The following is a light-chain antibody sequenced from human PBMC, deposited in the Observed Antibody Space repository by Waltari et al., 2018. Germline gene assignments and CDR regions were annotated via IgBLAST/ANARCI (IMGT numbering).Light chain of an antibody. CDR3: SSYTSSSTSV. CDR1: SSDVGGYNY. J-gene: IGLJ2*01. Sequence: QSALTQPASVSGSPGQSITISCTGTSSDVGGYNYVSWYQQHPGKAPKLMIYEVSNRPSGFSNRFSGSKSGNTASLTISGLQAEDEADYDCSSYTSSSTSVFGGGTKLTVL. V-gene: IGLV2-14*01. CDR2: EVS.